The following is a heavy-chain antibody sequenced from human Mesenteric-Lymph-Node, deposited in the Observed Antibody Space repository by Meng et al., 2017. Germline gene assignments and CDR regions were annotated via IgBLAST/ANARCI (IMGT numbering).Heavy chain of an antibody. Sequence: SETLSLTCTVSGGSISSYYWSWIRQPPGKGLEWIGYIYYSGSTNYNPSLKSRVTISVDTSKNQFSLKLSSVTAADTAVYYCARDDWGGVNYYGMDVWGQGTTVTVSS. V-gene: IGHV4-59*01. CDR3: ARDDWGGVNYYGMDV. J-gene: IGHJ6*02. CDR1: GGSISSYY. CDR2: IYYSGST. D-gene: IGHD3-9*01.